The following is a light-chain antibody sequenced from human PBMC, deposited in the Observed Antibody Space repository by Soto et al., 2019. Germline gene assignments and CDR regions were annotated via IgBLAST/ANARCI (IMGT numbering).Light chain of an antibody. CDR3: QQYNNWPYT. CDR2: GAS. V-gene: IGKV3-15*01. CDR1: QSVGSN. J-gene: IGKJ2*01. Sequence: EIMMTQSPATLSVSPGERATLSCRASQSVGSNLAWYQQKPGQAPRLLIYGASTRATGIPARFSGSGSGTEFTLTISSLQSEDFAVYYCQQYNNWPYTFGQGTKVDIK.